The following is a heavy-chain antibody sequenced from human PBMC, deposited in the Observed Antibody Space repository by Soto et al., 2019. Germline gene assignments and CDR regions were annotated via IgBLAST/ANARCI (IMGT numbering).Heavy chain of an antibody. CDR2: FDPEDGET. D-gene: IGHD4-4*01. V-gene: IGHV1-24*01. J-gene: IGHJ5*02. CDR3: PTSRYRWFDP. CDR1: GYTIPDFC. Sequence: ASVTVSCRVSGYTIPDFCMQRARQAPGKGLEWMGGFDPEDGETIYAQKFQGRITMTEDTSTDTAYMKRSSLRSEDPGVHDCPTSRYRWFDPCGQGTQETVSS.